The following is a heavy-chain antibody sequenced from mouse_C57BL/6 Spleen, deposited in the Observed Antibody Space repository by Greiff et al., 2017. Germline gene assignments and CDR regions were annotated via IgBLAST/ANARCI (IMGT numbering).Heavy chain of an antibody. CDR3: TFWNFDY. CDR2: IRLKSDNYAT. J-gene: IGHJ2*01. V-gene: IGHV6-3*01. Sequence: EVKVEESGGGLVQPGGSMKLSCVASGFTFSNYWMNWVRQSPEKGLEWVAQIRLKSDNYATHYAESVKGRFTISRDDSKSSVYLQMNNLRAEETGIYYCTFWNFDYWGQGTTLTVSS. CDR1: GFTFSNYW.